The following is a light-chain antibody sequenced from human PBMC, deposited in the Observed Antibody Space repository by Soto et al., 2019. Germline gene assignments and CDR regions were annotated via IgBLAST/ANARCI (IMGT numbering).Light chain of an antibody. CDR1: SSNIGAGYD. J-gene: IGLJ2*01. V-gene: IGLV1-40*01. Sequence: QSVLTQPPSVSGAPGQRVTISCSGTSSNIGAGYDVHWYQQLPGTAPKLLIYGSSNRPSGVPDRFSGSKSGTSASLAITGLQAEDEADYYCQAYDRSLSGVVFGGGTQLTV. CDR2: GSS. CDR3: QAYDRSLSGVV.